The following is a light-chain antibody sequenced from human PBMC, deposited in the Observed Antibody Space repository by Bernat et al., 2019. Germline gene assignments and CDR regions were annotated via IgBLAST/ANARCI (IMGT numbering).Light chain of an antibody. CDR1: SGDVGGHNY. V-gene: IGLV2-14*03. J-gene: IGLJ3*02. Sequence: QSALTQPASVSGSPGQSITISCTGASGDVGGHNYVYWYQQHPGKAPKLMIYDVSHRPSGVSNRFSGSKSGNTASLTISGLQAEDEADYYCSSYTSINTGVFGGGTKLTVL. CDR2: DVS. CDR3: SSYTSINTGV.